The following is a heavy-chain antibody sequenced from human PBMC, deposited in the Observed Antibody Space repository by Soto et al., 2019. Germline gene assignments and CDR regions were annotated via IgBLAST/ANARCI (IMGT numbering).Heavy chain of an antibody. CDR1: GFTFISYA. Sequence: GGSLRLSCADYGFTFISYAMHWVRQAPGKGLEWVAVISYDGSNKYYAGSVKGRFTISRDNSKNTLYLQMNSLRAEDTAVYYCAKSIVGATPPASYWGQGTLVTV. V-gene: IGHV3-30-3*02. CDR3: AKSIVGATPPASY. CDR2: ISYDGSNK. J-gene: IGHJ4*02. D-gene: IGHD1-26*01.